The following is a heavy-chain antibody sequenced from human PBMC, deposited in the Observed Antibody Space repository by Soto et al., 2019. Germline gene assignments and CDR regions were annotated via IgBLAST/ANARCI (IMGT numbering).Heavy chain of an antibody. D-gene: IGHD3-22*01. V-gene: IGHV4-61*01. J-gene: IGHJ4*02. CDR1: GGSVSSGSYY. Sequence: SETLSLTCTVSGGSVSSGSYYWSWIRQPPGKGLEWIGYIYYSGSTNYNPSLKSRVTISVDTSKNQFSLKLSSVTAADTAVYYCARETRNYYDSPPWEYYFDYWGQGILVTVSS. CDR3: ARETRNYYDSPPWEYYFDY. CDR2: IYYSGST.